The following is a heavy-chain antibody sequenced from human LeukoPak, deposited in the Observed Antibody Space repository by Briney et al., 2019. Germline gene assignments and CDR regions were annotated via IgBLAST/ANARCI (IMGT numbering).Heavy chain of an antibody. J-gene: IGHJ4*02. V-gene: IGHV4-59*02. D-gene: IGHD6-19*01. CDR3: ARRVSGWYGALDY. CDR1: GGSVSSYF. Sequence: SETLSLTCIVSGGSVSSYFWSWIRQPPGKGLEWIGYMYYSGSPNYNPSLKSRVTISVDPSKNQFSLRLTSVTAADTAVYYCARRVSGWYGALDYWGQGTLVTVSS. CDR2: MYYSGSP.